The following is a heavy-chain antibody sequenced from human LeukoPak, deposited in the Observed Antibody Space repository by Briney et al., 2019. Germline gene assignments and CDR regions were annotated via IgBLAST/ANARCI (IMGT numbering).Heavy chain of an antibody. J-gene: IGHJ6*02. V-gene: IGHV1-8*01. D-gene: IGHD3-9*01. CDR1: GYTFTSYD. Sequence: ASVKVSCKASGYTFTSYDINWVRQVTGQGLEWMGWMNPNSGNTGYAQKFQGRVTMTRNTSISTAYMELSSLRSEDTAVYYCAREGVLIRYFDWLSRGYYGMDVWGQGTTVTVSS. CDR3: AREGVLIRYFDWLSRGYYGMDV. CDR2: MNPNSGNT.